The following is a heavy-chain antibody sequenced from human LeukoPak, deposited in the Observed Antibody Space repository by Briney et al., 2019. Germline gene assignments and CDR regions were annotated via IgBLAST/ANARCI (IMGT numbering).Heavy chain of an antibody. CDR1: GFTFKNYA. Sequence: GGSLRLSCAASGFTFKNYAMYWVRQAPGKGLEWVSAISGSGGSTYYADSVKGRFTISRDNSKNTLYLQMNSLRAEDTAVYYCAKASAMIVVVSKHFDYWGQGTLVTVSS. CDR2: ISGSGGST. J-gene: IGHJ4*02. CDR3: AKASAMIVVVSKHFDY. D-gene: IGHD3-22*01. V-gene: IGHV3-23*01.